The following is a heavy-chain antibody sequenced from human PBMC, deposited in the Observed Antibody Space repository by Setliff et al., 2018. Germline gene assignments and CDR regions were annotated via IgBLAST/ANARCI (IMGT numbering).Heavy chain of an antibody. CDR2: ISLYDGHT. CDR3: ARGNPAERYEY. Sequence: AASVKVSCKASGYNFKTYAISWVRQAPGQGLEWMGFISLYDGHTNYAQNFQGRLTVTTDTSTSTAYMELSSLRFDDTAVYYCARGNPAERYEYWGQGTLVTVS. CDR1: GYNFKTYA. D-gene: IGHD5-12*01. J-gene: IGHJ1*01. V-gene: IGHV1-18*01.